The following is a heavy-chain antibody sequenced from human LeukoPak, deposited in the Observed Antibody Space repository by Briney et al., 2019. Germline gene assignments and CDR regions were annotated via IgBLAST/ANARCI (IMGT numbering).Heavy chain of an antibody. J-gene: IGHJ4*01. V-gene: IGHV1-2*02. D-gene: IGHD7-27*01. Sequence: GASVKVSCKASGYTFTGYYMHWVRQAPGQGLEWMGWMNPNSGGTNYAQKFQGRVTMTSDTSISTAYMELSRLRSDDTAVYYCARDVTGSLYYLDYWGQGNLVTVSS. CDR3: ARDVTGSLYYLDY. CDR2: MNPNSGGT. CDR1: GYTFTGYY.